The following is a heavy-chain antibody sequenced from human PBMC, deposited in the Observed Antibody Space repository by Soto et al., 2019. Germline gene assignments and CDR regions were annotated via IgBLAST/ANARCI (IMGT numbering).Heavy chain of an antibody. D-gene: IGHD3-22*01. Sequence: ASVKVSCKASGGTFSSYAISWVRQAPGQGLEWMGGIIPIFGNTNYAQKLQGRVTMTTDTSTSTAYMELRSLRSDDTAVYYCARVFGDDYYDSSGAFDIWGQGTMVTVSS. CDR2: IIPIFGNT. CDR1: GGTFSSYA. CDR3: ARVFGDDYYDSSGAFDI. J-gene: IGHJ3*02. V-gene: IGHV1-18*01.